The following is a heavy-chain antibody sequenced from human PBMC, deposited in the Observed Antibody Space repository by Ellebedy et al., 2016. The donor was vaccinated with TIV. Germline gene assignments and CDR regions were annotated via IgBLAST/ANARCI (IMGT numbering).Heavy chain of an antibody. CDR2: IKTDGSAK. J-gene: IGHJ4*02. CDR3: TRDALTNWDY. D-gene: IGHD1-1*01. Sequence: GESLKISCAASGFTFSSYWMSWVRQAPGKGLEWVANIKTDGSAKYYVDSVKGRFAISRDNAKNSLYLQMNSLRADDTAIYYCTRDALTNWDYWGQGTPVTVSS. V-gene: IGHV3-7*01. CDR1: GFTFSSYW.